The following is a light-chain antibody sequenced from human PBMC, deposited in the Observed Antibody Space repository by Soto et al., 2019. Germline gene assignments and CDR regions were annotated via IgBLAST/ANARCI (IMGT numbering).Light chain of an antibody. Sequence: EIVMTQSPATLSVSPGERVTLSCRASQSVSSNLAWYQQKGGQSPRLLLYDASTRATDIPARFSGSGSGTDFTLTISSLQSEHFAVYYCLQYKNGVLTFGGGTKVEIK. CDR2: DAS. J-gene: IGKJ4*01. CDR3: LQYKNGVLT. CDR1: QSVSSN. V-gene: IGKV3-15*01.